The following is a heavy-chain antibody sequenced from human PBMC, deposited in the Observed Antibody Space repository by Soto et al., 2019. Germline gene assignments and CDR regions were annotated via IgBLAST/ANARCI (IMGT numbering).Heavy chain of an antibody. J-gene: IGHJ4*02. CDR1: GFTFSSYS. CDR2: ISSSSSYI. Sequence: GGSLRLSCAASGFTFSSYSMNWVRQAPGKGLEWVSSISSSSSYIYYADSVKGRFTISRDNAKNSLYLQMNSLRAEDTAVYYCGRESTGDYYDSSGYFPGPIDYWGQGTLVTVSS. D-gene: IGHD3-22*01. V-gene: IGHV3-21*01. CDR3: GRESTGDYYDSSGYFPGPIDY.